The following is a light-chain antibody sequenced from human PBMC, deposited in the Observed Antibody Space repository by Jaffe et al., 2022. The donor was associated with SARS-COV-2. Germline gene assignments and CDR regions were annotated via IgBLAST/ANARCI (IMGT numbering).Light chain of an antibody. V-gene: IGLV2-14*01. CDR3: SSYTSSSTPLV. J-gene: IGLJ1*01. CDR2: EVS. Sequence: QSALTQPASVSGSPGQSITISCTGTSSDVGGYNYVSWYQQHPGKAPKLMIYEVSNRPSGVPDRFSGSKSGNTASLTISGLQAEDEADYYCSSYTSSSTPLVFGTGTKVTVL. CDR1: SSDVGGYNY.